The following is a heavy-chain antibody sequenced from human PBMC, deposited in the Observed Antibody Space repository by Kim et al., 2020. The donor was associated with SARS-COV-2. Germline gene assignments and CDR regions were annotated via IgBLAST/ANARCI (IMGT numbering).Heavy chain of an antibody. D-gene: IGHD3-10*01. CDR1: GYTFTSYG. J-gene: IGHJ6*02. CDR2: ISAYNGNT. CDR3: ARVELLLWFGELFRVGLYGMDV. Sequence: ASVKVSCKASGYTFTSYGISWVRQAPGQGLEWMGWISAYNGNTNYAQKLQGRVTMTTDTSTSTAYMELRSLRSDDTAVYYCARVELLLWFGELFRVGLYGMDVWGQGTTVTVSS. V-gene: IGHV1-18*01.